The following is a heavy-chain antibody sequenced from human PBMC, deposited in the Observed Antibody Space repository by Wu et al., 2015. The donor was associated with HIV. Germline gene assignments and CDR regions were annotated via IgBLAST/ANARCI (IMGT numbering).Heavy chain of an antibody. CDR1: GYTFTSFY. J-gene: IGHJ4*02. CDR3: ARSYCSGDCYADY. D-gene: IGHD2-21*02. V-gene: IGHV1-46*01. CDR2: IHPSVGSP. Sequence: QVHLEQSGTEVKEPGTSVTLSCKTSGYTFTSFYMHWVRQAPGQGLEWMGIIHPSVGSPMYAQKFQGRVTMTRDTSTGTVYLELSTLRSEDSALYYCARSYCSGDCYADYWGQGTLVTVSS.